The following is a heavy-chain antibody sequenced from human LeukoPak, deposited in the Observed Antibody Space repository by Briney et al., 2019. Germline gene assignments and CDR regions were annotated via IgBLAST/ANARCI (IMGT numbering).Heavy chain of an antibody. Sequence: GGSLRLSCAASGFTFSNYAMHWVRQAPGKGLEWVAVISSDGSNKYYADSVKGRFTISRDNSKNTLYLQMNSLRAEDTALYYCARDLSRVPQGFEYWCQGTLVTVSS. J-gene: IGHJ4*02. CDR3: ARDLSRVPQGFEY. CDR2: ISSDGSNK. CDR1: GFTFSNYA. V-gene: IGHV3-30-3*01. D-gene: IGHD1-1*01.